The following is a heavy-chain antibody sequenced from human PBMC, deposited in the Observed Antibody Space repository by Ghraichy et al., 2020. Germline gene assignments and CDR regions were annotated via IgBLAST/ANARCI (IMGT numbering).Heavy chain of an antibody. D-gene: IGHD2-15*01. CDR3: ASTPNCRLGNCHPSAFDY. J-gene: IGHJ4*02. Sequence: SQTLSLTCTVSGVSISRYYWSWIRQPPGKGLEWIGYISNTGYTNYNPSLQRRVTISMETSKNHFSLKLSSVTAADTALYYCASTPNCRLGNCHPSAFDYWGQGTLVTVSS. CDR2: ISNTGYT. V-gene: IGHV4-4*08. CDR1: GVSISRYY.